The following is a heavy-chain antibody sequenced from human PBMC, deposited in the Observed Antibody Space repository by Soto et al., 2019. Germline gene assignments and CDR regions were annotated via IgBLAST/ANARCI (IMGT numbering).Heavy chain of an antibody. CDR2: IDWDDDK. Sequence: SGPTLVNPTQTLTLTCTFSVFSLSTSGMCVSWIRQPPGKALEWLALIDWDDDKYYSTSLKTRLTISKDTSKNQVVLTMTNMDPVDTATYYCARIRYFDWFHQFDYWGQGTLVTVSS. J-gene: IGHJ4*02. CDR1: VFSLSTSGMC. V-gene: IGHV2-70*01. CDR3: ARIRYFDWFHQFDY. D-gene: IGHD3-9*01.